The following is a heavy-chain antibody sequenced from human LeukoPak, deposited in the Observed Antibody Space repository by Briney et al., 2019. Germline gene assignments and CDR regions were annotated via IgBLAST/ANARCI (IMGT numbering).Heavy chain of an antibody. J-gene: IGHJ4*02. V-gene: IGHV3-30*03. Sequence: PGGSLRLSCAASGFTFSSYGMHWVRQAPGKGLEWVAVISYDGSNKYYADSVQGRFTISRDNAKNTLFLQMNTLRAEDTAVYYCARKGDGYNSIDYWGQGTLVTVS. CDR1: GFTFSSYG. D-gene: IGHD5-24*01. CDR2: ISYDGSNK. CDR3: ARKGDGYNSIDY.